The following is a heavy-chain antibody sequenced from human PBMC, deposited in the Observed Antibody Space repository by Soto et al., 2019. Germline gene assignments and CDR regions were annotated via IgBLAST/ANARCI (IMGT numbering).Heavy chain of an antibody. J-gene: IGHJ6*02. V-gene: IGHV5-51*01. CDR1: GYGFTSYW. Sequence: GESLKISCKGSGYGFTSYWIGWVRQMPGKGLEWMGIIYPGDSDTRYSPSFQGQVTISADKSISTAYLQWSSLKASDTAMYYCAGGGIRGVITRTRDYYGMDVWGQGTTVTVSS. CDR3: AGGGIRGVITRTRDYYGMDV. D-gene: IGHD3-10*01. CDR2: IYPGDSDT.